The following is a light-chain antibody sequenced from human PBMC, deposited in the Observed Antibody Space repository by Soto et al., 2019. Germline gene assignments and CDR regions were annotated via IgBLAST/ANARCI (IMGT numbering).Light chain of an antibody. V-gene: IGLV2-23*01. CDR1: NSNVGNYNL. J-gene: IGLJ1*01. CDR2: EDT. CDR3: SSYAGIRTFV. Sequence: QSVLTQPASVSGSPGQSIAISCTGTNSNVGNYNLVSWFQQHPGKAPKLIIYEDTRRPSGVSHRFSGSKSGNTASLTISGLQAEDEAHYYCSSYAGIRTFVFGTGT.